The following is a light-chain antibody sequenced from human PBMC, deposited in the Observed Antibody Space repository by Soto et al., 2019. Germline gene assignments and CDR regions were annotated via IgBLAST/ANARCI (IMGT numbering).Light chain of an antibody. CDR3: QQLSYYPRT. CDR1: RDVSSY. CDR2: AAS. V-gene: IGKV1-9*01. J-gene: IGKJ2*01. Sequence: TQSPSSLSATVGDRVTITCXXXRDVSSYLVWYQQKPGKAPELLIYAASTLQSGVPLRFSGSGSGTEFTLTISSLQPEDFATYYCQQLSYYPRTFGQGTKLEI.